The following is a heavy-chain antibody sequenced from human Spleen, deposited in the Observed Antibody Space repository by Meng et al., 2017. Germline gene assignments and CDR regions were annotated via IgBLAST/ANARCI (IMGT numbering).Heavy chain of an antibody. V-gene: IGHV3-33*08. J-gene: IGHJ4*02. D-gene: IGHD3-3*01. Sequence: QVQVVESGGGVVQPGRSLRLSCTTSGLTLSSYGMHWVRQAPGKGLEWVAFIRNDGSNEYYADSVKGRFTISRDNSKNTLYLQVDSLRVEDTGVYYCARDGPHYDVDSWGQGTLVTVSS. CDR3: ARDGPHYDVDS. CDR2: IRNDGSNE. CDR1: GLTLSSYG.